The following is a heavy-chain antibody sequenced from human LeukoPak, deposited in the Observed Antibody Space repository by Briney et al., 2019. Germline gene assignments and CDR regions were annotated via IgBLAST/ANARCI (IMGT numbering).Heavy chain of an antibody. Sequence: SETLSLTCTVSGGSISSYYWSWIRQPPGKGLEWIGYIYYSGSTNYNPSLKSRVTISVDTSKNQFSLKLSSVTAADTAVYYCASSDAPYLFDYWGQGTLVTVSS. CDR2: IYYSGST. CDR1: GGSISSYY. V-gene: IGHV4-59*01. CDR3: ASSDAPYLFDY. J-gene: IGHJ4*02.